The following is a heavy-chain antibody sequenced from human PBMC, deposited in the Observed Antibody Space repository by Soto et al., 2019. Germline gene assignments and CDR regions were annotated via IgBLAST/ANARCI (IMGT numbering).Heavy chain of an antibody. CDR1: GGSISSSSYY. CDR3: ARSPLGVVIIEGYWFDP. Sequence: SETLSLTCTVSGGSISSSSYYWGWIRQPPGKGLEWIGSIYYSGSTYYNPSLKSRVTISVDTSKNQFSLKLSSVTAADTAVYYCARSPLGVVIIEGYWFDPWGQGTLVTVSS. J-gene: IGHJ5*02. CDR2: IYYSGST. V-gene: IGHV4-39*01. D-gene: IGHD3-3*01.